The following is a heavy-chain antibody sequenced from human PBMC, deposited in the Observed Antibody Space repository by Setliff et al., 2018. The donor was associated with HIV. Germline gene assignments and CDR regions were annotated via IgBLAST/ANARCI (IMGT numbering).Heavy chain of an antibody. CDR2: IIPISGTV. D-gene: IGHD3-10*01. CDR1: GGTFSSYA. Sequence: GASVKVSCKASGGTFSSYAISWVRQAPGQGLEWMGGIIPISGTVNYAQKFWGRVTITTHESTSTAYMELRSLRSDDTAVYYCARVVVRGVTFIAEYFQHWGQGTLVTVSS. CDR3: ARVVVRGVTFIAEYFQH. V-gene: IGHV1-69*05. J-gene: IGHJ1*01.